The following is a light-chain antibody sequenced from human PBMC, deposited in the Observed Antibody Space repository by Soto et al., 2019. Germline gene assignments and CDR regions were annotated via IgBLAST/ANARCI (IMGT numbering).Light chain of an antibody. CDR3: QQRSNWPPELT. Sequence: ELVLTQSPGTLSLSPGERATLSCRASQTIDSSYLAWLRQKPGQAPRLLIYAASNRATGVPARFSATGSGTDFTLTISSLEPEDFAVYYCQQRSNWPPELTFGGGTKVDIK. V-gene: IGKV3-11*01. CDR2: AAS. CDR1: QTIDSSY. J-gene: IGKJ4*01.